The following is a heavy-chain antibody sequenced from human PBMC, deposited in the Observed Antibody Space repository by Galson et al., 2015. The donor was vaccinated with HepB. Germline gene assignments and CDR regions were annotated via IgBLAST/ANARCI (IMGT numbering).Heavy chain of an antibody. V-gene: IGHV3-23*01. Sequence: SLRLSCAASGFTFSNYAMSWVRQAPGKGLEWVSTITISTTYYADSVKGRFTISRDNSKNTLFLQMNSLRAEDTALYYCAKDLGVAAAGNWYSDLWGRGTLVTVSS. CDR1: GFTFSNYA. J-gene: IGHJ2*01. CDR2: ITISTT. D-gene: IGHD6-13*01. CDR3: AKDLGVAAAGNWYSDL.